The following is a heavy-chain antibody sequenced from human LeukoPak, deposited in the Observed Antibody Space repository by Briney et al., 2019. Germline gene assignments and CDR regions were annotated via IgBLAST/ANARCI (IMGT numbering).Heavy chain of an antibody. J-gene: IGHJ4*02. CDR2: IKQDGSEK. D-gene: IGHD6-19*01. Sequence: GGSLRLSCAASGFTFSSYWMSWVRQVPGQGLEWVANIKQDGSEKYYVDSVKGRFTISRDNAKNSLYLQMDSLRAEDTAVYYCASGSGWSYLAYWGQGTLVTVSS. CDR3: ASGSGWSYLAY. V-gene: IGHV3-7*01. CDR1: GFTFSSYW.